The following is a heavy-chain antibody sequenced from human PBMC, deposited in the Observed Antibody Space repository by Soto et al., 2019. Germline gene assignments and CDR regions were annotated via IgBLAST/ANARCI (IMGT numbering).Heavy chain of an antibody. J-gene: IGHJ6*02. CDR3: ARLITMVRGGRMDV. Sequence: SETLSLTCTVSGGSISSYCWSWILQPPGKGLEWIGYIYYSGSTNYNPSLKSRVTISVDTSKNQFSLKLSSVTAADTAVYYCARLITMVRGGRMDVWGQGTTVTVSS. CDR2: IYYSGST. V-gene: IGHV4-59*01. CDR1: GGSISSYC. D-gene: IGHD3-10*01.